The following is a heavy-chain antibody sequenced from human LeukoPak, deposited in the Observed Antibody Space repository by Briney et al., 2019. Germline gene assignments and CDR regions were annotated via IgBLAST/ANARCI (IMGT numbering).Heavy chain of an antibody. J-gene: IGHJ4*02. Sequence: GGSLRLSCAASGFTFSSYSMNWVRQAPGKGLEWVSSISSSSSYIYYADAVRGRFTISSDNAKNSLYLQINILTARAAAVYYCARGSYSSGYYFFDYWGQGTLVTVSS. CDR1: GFTFSSYS. CDR3: ARGSYSSGYYFFDY. V-gene: IGHV3-21*04. D-gene: IGHD3-22*01. CDR2: ISSSSSYI.